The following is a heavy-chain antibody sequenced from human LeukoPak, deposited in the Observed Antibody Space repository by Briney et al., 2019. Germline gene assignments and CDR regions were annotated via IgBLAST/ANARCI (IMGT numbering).Heavy chain of an antibody. V-gene: IGHV4-34*01. CDR1: GGSFSDYY. CDR2: INHSGST. CDR3: ARGGGPLFY. Sequence: TSETLSLTCAVYGGSFSDYYWSWIRQPPGKGLEWIGEINHSGSTNYNPSLKSRVTISVDTSKNQFSLKLSSVTAADTAVYYCARGGGPLFYWGQGTLVTVSS. J-gene: IGHJ4*02. D-gene: IGHD4-23*01.